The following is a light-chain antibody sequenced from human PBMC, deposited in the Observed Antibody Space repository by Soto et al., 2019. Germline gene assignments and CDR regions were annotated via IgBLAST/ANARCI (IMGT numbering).Light chain of an antibody. V-gene: IGLV1-40*01. CDR1: SSNIGAGHA. J-gene: IGLJ1*01. CDR2: SNN. Sequence: QSVLTQPPSVSGAPGQRVTISCTGSSSNIGAGHAVHWYQQLPGTAPKLLIHSNNNRPSGVPDRFSGSKSGTSASLAIAGLQADDEADYYCSSYTNINTRACVFGTGTKLTVL. CDR3: SSYTNINTRACV.